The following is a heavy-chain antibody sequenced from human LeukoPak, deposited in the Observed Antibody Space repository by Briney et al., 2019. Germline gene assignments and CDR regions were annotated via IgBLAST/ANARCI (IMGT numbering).Heavy chain of an antibody. CDR1: GFTFDDYA. J-gene: IGHJ6*02. CDR2: ISWNSGSI. Sequence: GGPLRLSFAASGFTFDDYAMHWVRQAPGKGLEWVSGISWNSGSIGYADSVKGRFTISRDNAKNSLYLQMNSLRAEDTALYYCAKDALDGYDYYYGMDVWGQGTTVTVSS. D-gene: IGHD5-24*01. V-gene: IGHV3-9*01. CDR3: AKDALDGYDYYYGMDV.